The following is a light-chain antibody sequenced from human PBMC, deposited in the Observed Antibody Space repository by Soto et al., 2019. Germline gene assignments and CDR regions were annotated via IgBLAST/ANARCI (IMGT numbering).Light chain of an antibody. CDR1: RSDVGGYNY. V-gene: IGLV2-14*01. J-gene: IGLJ1*01. CDR3: SSYISGSTYV. Sequence: QSALTQPASVSGSPGQSITISFTGTRSDVGGYNYVSWYQQHTGRAPKLMLYEVSYRPSGVSDRFSGSKSGNTASLTISGLQAEDEAEYYSSSYISGSTYVFGTGTKLTVL. CDR2: EVS.